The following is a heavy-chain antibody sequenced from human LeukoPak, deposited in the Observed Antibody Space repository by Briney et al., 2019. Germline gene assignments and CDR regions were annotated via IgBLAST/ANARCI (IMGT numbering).Heavy chain of an antibody. CDR1: GFSLTNYG. Sequence: GGSLRLSCAASGFSLTNYGMHWVRQTPGKGLVWVSHINHDGSLRNYADSVKGRFTVSRDIAKNALYLHMSSLGAGDSAIYYCARDVFSLGDSWGLGTLVIVPS. J-gene: IGHJ4*02. CDR3: ARDVFSLGDS. CDR2: INHDGSLR. V-gene: IGHV3-74*01. D-gene: IGHD5/OR15-5a*01.